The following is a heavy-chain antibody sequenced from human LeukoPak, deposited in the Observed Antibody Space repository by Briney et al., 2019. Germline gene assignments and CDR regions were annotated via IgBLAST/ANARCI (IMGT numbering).Heavy chain of an antibody. CDR2: INPTGGST. D-gene: IGHD1-26*01. CDR1: GYTFTSYY. V-gene: IGHV1-46*01. CDR3: ARDNSVGDNAWWFDP. J-gene: IGHJ5*02. Sequence: ASVTVSCKASGYTFTSYYMHWVRQAPGQGREGMGLINPTGGSTGYAQKFQGRVTMTRDMSTSTDYMELSSLRSEDTAIYYCARDNSVGDNAWWFDPWGQGTLVTVSS.